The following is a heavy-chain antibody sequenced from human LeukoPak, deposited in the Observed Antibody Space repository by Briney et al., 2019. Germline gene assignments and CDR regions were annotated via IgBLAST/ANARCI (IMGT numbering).Heavy chain of an antibody. D-gene: IGHD3-22*01. CDR3: ARDKYFYDSSGLWVY. CDR1: GFTFSDYY. Sequence: GGSLRLSCAASGFTFSDYYMSWIRQAPGKGLEWVSYISSSGSTIYYADSVKGRFTISRDNAKNSLYLQMNSLRAEDTAVYYCARDKYFYDSSGLWVYWGQGTLVTVSS. J-gene: IGHJ4*02. CDR2: ISSSGSTI. V-gene: IGHV3-11*04.